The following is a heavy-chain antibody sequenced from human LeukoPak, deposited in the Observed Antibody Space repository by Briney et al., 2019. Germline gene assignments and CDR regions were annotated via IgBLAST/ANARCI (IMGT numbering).Heavy chain of an antibody. CDR2: IYYSGST. CDR1: GGSISSGDYY. D-gene: IGHD1-1*01. Sequence: PSQTLSLTCTVSGGSISSGDYYWSWIRQPPGKGLEWIGSIYYSGSTYYNPSLKSRVTISVDTSKNQFSLNLSSVTAADTAVYYCARRGGRGAFDICGQGTMVTVSS. CDR3: ARRGGRGAFDI. V-gene: IGHV4-39*01. J-gene: IGHJ3*02.